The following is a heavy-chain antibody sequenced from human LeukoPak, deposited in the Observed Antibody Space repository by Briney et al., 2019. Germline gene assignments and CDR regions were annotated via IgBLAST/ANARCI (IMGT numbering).Heavy chain of an antibody. J-gene: IGHJ4*02. CDR1: GLTFSSYG. CDR3: AKYTSGTSYRGLDQ. Sequence: PGESLRLSCGASGLTFSSYGMSWVRQAPGKGLEWVSTIIGSAVNTYYADSVKGRFTISRDDSKNTVYLQINSLRAEDTAVYSCAKYTSGTSYRGLDQWGQGTLVTVSS. V-gene: IGHV3-23*01. CDR2: IIGSAVNT. D-gene: IGHD3-10*01.